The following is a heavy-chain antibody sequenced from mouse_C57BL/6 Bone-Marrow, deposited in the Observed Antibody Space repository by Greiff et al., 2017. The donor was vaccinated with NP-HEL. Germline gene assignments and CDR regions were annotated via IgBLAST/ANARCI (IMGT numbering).Heavy chain of an antibody. CDR3: ASPYDYDVAWFAY. D-gene: IGHD2-4*01. Sequence: EVQLQESGGDLVKPGGSLKLSCAASGFTFSSYGMSWVRQTPDTRLEWVATISSGGSYTYYPDSVKGRFTISRDNAKNTLYLQMSSLKSEDTAMYYCASPYDYDVAWFAYWGKGTLVTVSA. CDR1: GFTFSSYG. J-gene: IGHJ3*01. V-gene: IGHV5-6*01. CDR2: ISSGGSYT.